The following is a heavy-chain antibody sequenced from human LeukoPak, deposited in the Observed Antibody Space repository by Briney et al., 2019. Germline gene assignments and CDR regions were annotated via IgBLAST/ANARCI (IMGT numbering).Heavy chain of an antibody. CDR1: GGSISSSSYY. V-gene: IGHV4-39*01. J-gene: IGHJ4*02. D-gene: IGHD1-20*01. Sequence: SETLTLTCTVSGGSISSSSYYWRWIRQPPGKGLEWIASIYYNGSTYYNPSLKSRVTISVDTSKNQFSLKLSSVTAADTAVYYCARHQDNWNDASFDYWGQGTLVTVSS. CDR3: ARHQDNWNDASFDY. CDR2: IYYNGST.